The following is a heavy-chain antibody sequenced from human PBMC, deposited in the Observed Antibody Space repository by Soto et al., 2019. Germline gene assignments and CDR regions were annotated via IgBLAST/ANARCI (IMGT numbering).Heavy chain of an antibody. Sequence: PSETLSLTCTVSVGSSISGAYYWSWVRQPPEKGLEWIGYIHHNGNSYNNPSLKSRVSMSLDTSKNQFSLNLTAVTAADTAVYFCARVSATGTRRFDPGGQVNLVTVSS. J-gene: IGHJ5*02. D-gene: IGHD6-13*01. CDR1: VGSSISGAYY. CDR3: ARVSATGTRRFDP. V-gene: IGHV4-31*03. CDR2: IHHNGNS.